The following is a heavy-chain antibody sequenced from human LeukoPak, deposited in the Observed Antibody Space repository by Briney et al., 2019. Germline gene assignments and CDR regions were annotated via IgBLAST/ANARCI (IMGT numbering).Heavy chain of an antibody. D-gene: IGHD4-17*01. J-gene: IGHJ4*02. Sequence: ASVKVSCKASGYTFSDYGISWVRQAPGQGLEWMGWVSGHTTNTDYAQKLQGRVTMTTDTSTSTAYMELKSLTYDDTAVYYCARSGAVITRLFDSWGQGTLVTVSS. V-gene: IGHV1-18*01. CDR3: ARSGAVITRLFDS. CDR2: VSGHTTNT. CDR1: GYTFSDYG.